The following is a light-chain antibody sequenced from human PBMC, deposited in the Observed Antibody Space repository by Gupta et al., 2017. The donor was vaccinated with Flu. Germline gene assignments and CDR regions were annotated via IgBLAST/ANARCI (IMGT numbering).Light chain of an antibody. CDR1: HNLDDS. CDR2: AAS. CDR3: QQSYSSPYT. J-gene: IGKJ2*01. Sequence: DIQMTQSPSSLSVSVGDRMTITCRAGHNLDDSINWYQQRPGKAPNLLIIAASILQSGVPSRFTGSGSGTDFTLTINSLQPEDFATYYCQQSYSSPYTFGQGT. V-gene: IGKV1-39*01.